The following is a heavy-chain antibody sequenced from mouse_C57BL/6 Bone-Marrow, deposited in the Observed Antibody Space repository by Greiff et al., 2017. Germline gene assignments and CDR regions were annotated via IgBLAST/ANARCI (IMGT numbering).Heavy chain of an antibody. CDR1: GFTFTDYY. V-gene: IGHV7-3*01. D-gene: IGHD2-5*01. Sequence: EVQLQESGGGLVQPGGSLSLSCAASGFTFTDYYMSWVRQPPGKALEWLGFIRNKANGYTTEYSASVKGRFTISRDNSQSILYLQMNALRAEDSATYYCARSYYSNYVDYWGQGTTLTVSS. J-gene: IGHJ2*01. CDR2: IRNKANGYTT. CDR3: ARSYYSNYVDY.